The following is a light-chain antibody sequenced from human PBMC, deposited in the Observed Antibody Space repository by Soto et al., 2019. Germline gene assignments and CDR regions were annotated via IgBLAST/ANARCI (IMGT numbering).Light chain of an antibody. CDR3: QRSYNGPFT. Sequence: DIQMTQSPSSLSASVGDRVTVTCRAGQSISRYLNWYQQRPGKAPNLLIYSDSSLQTGVQSRVSGRGSGTDFTLTITNLQPEDYATYYGQRSYNGPFTFGPRTKGD. CDR1: QSISRY. CDR2: SDS. J-gene: IGKJ3*01. V-gene: IGKV1-39*01.